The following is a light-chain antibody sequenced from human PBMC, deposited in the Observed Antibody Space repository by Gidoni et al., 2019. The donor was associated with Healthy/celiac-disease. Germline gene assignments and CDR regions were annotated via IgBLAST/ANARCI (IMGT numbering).Light chain of an antibody. CDR3: QQRSNWPPWG. CDR1: QSVSSY. V-gene: IGKV3-11*01. CDR2: DAS. J-gene: IGKJ1*01. Sequence: EIVLTQSPATLSLSPGERATLSCRASQSVSSYLAWYQPKPGQAPRLLIYDASNRATGIPARFSASGSGTDFTLTISSLEPEDFAVYYCQQRSNWPPWGFGQGTKVEIK.